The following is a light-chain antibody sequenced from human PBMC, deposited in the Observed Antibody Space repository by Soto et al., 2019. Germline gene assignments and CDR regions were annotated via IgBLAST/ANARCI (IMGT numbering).Light chain of an antibody. CDR1: QSVSKY. CDR3: QQRSNWPQCT. Sequence: EIVLTQSPATLSLSPGERATLSCRASQSVSKYLAWYQQNPGQPPRLLIYDASNRATGIPARFSGSGSVTDFTLTISSLEPADSAVYYCQQRSNWPQCTFGQGTKLEIK. J-gene: IGKJ2*02. CDR2: DAS. V-gene: IGKV3-11*01.